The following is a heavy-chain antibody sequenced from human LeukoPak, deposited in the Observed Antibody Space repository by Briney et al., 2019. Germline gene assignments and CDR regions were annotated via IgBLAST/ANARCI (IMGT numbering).Heavy chain of an antibody. Sequence: KPSETLSLTCTVSGASISSYYWSWIRQPPGKGLEWIGYISSSGSTDYNSSLKSRVTISLDTSKNQFSLKLNSVTAADTAVYYCARLNYGSPDYWGQGTLVTVSS. J-gene: IGHJ4*02. V-gene: IGHV4-59*01. D-gene: IGHD3-16*01. CDR3: ARLNYGSPDY. CDR1: GASISSYY. CDR2: ISSSGST.